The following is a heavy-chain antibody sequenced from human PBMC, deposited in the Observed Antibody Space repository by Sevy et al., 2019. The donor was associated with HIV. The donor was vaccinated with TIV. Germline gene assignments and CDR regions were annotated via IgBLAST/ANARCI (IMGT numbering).Heavy chain of an antibody. V-gene: IGHV1-69*06. Sequence: ASVKVSCKAAGGTFSSYAISWVLQAPGQGLEWMGGIIPIFGTANYSQKFQGRVTITAAKSTSTAYMGLSSLRSEDTAVYYCARTDDYGDLLNAFDIWGQGTMVTVSS. CDR3: ARTDDYGDLLNAFDI. D-gene: IGHD4-17*01. J-gene: IGHJ3*02. CDR1: GGTFSSYA. CDR2: IIPIFGTA.